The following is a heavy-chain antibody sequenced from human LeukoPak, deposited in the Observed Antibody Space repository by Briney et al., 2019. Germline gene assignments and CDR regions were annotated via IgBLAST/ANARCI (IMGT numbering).Heavy chain of an antibody. V-gene: IGHV1-3*01. CDR1: GYTFTSYA. Sequence: ASVKVSCKASGYTFTSYAMHWVRQAPGQRLEWMVWINAGNGNTKYSQKFQGRVTITRDTSASTAYMELSSLRSEDTAVYYCARGPSWLPFDYWGQGTLVTVSS. CDR3: ARGPSWLPFDY. J-gene: IGHJ4*02. CDR2: INAGNGNT. D-gene: IGHD6-19*01.